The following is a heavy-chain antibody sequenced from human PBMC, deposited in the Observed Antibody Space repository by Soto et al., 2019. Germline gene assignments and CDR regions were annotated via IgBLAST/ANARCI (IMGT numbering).Heavy chain of an antibody. V-gene: IGHV3-49*03. CDR3: TRDNGIYYGSGSYYMASFDY. J-gene: IGHJ4*02. Sequence: GGSLRLSCTASGFTFGDYAMSWFRQAPGKGLEWVGFIRSKAYGGTTEYAASVKGRFTISRDDSKSIAYLQMNSLKTEDTAVYYCTRDNGIYYGSGSYYMASFDYWGQGTLVTVSS. CDR1: GFTFGDYA. D-gene: IGHD3-10*01. CDR2: IRSKAYGGTT.